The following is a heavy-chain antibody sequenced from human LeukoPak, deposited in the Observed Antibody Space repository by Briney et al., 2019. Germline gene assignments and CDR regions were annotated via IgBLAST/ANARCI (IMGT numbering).Heavy chain of an antibody. CDR3: ARDWFDGDYDRFDY. Sequence: PGGSLRLSCAVSGLTFSSYGMSWFRQAAGKGLEWVANINQDGSKKFSVDSVKWRFTFSRANAKNSLSLQMNSLRVEDTAVYYCARDWFDGDYDRFDYWGQGTLVTVSS. CDR1: GLTFSSYG. V-gene: IGHV3-7*03. D-gene: IGHD4-17*01. CDR2: INQDGSKK. J-gene: IGHJ4*02.